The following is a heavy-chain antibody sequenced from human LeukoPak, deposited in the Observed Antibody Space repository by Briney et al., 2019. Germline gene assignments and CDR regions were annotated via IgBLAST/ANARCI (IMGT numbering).Heavy chain of an antibody. Sequence: PSETLSLTCTVSGGSISSHYWSWIRQPPGKGLEWIGYIYYSGSTNYNPSLKSRVTISVDTSKNQFSLKLSSVTAADTAVYYRARWDGAEGNYWGQGTLVTVSS. J-gene: IGHJ4*02. CDR1: GGSISSHY. D-gene: IGHD1-26*01. CDR2: IYYSGST. CDR3: ARWDGAEGNY. V-gene: IGHV4-59*11.